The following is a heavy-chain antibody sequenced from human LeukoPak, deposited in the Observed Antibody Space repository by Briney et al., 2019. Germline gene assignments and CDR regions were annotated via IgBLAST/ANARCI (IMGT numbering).Heavy chain of an antibody. V-gene: IGHV4-59*01. D-gene: IGHD6-13*01. CDR3: ARSSHIAAAGTGPYYYYYYYMDV. J-gene: IGHJ6*03. Sequence: SETLCLTCTVSGGSISSYYWSWIRQPPGKGLEWIGYIYYSGSTNYNPSLKSRVTISVDTSKNQFSLKLSSVTAADTAVYYCARSSHIAAAGTGPYYYYYYYMDVWGKGTTVTVSS. CDR1: GGSISSYY. CDR2: IYYSGST.